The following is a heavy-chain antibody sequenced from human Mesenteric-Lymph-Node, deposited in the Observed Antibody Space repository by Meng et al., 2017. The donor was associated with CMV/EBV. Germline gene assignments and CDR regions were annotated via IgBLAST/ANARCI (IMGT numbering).Heavy chain of an antibody. J-gene: IGHJ4*02. Sequence: QGKLRQGGAGRWKPSGTLSLTCAVYGGSFSGYYWSWIRQPPGKGLEWIGEINHSGSTNYNPSLKSRVTISVDTSKNQFSLKLSSVTAADTAVYYCARHQRWLKSEGGFNYWGQGTLVTVSS. D-gene: IGHD4-23*01. V-gene: IGHV4-34*01. CDR3: ARHQRWLKSEGGFNY. CDR2: INHSGST. CDR1: GGSFSGYY.